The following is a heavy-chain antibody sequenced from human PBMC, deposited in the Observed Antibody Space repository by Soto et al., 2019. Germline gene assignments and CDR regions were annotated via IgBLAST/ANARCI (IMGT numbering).Heavy chain of an antibody. V-gene: IGHV4-31*03. J-gene: IGHJ6*02. CDR1: GGSISGGTYY. D-gene: IGHD6-6*01. Sequence: SETLSLTCTVSGGSISGGTYYWSWIRQHPGKGLEWIGYIYFSGSTYYNPSLKSRTTMSVDTSKNQFSLKLSSVTAADTAVYYCATKPTQLGRTYYYYGMDVWGQGTTVTVSS. CDR2: IYFSGST. CDR3: ATKPTQLGRTYYYYGMDV.